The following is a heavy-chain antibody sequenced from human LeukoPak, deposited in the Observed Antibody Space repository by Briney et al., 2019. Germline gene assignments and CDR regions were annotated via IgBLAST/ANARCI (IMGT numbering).Heavy chain of an antibody. D-gene: IGHD3-22*01. CDR1: GFTLSSYS. CDR3: ARDVDSSGSYYYYYYMDV. V-gene: IGHV3-21*01. CDR2: ISSSSSYR. J-gene: IGHJ6*03. Sequence: GGSLRLSCAASGFTLSSYSMNWVRQAPGKGLEWVSSISSSSSYRYYADSVKGRFTISRDNAKNSLYLQMNSLRAEDTAVYYCARDVDSSGSYYYYYYMDVWGKGTTVTISS.